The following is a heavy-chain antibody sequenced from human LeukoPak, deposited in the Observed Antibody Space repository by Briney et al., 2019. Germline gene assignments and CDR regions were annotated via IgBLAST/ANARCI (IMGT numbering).Heavy chain of an antibody. CDR2: INPSGGST. CDR3: ARDPSTVVNRYYYYMDI. D-gene: IGHD4-23*01. Sequence: ASVKVSCKASGYTFASYYMHWVRQAPGQGLEWMGIINPSGGSTSYAQKFQGRVTMTRDTSTSTVYMELSSLRSEDTAVYYCARDPSTVVNRYYYYMDIWGKGTTVTVSS. CDR1: GYTFASYY. V-gene: IGHV1-46*03. J-gene: IGHJ6*03.